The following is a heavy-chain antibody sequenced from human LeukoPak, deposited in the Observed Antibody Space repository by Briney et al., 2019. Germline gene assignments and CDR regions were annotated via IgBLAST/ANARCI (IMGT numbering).Heavy chain of an antibody. CDR3: AKGDSGMVRRYYFDY. CDR2: ISGSGIDT. V-gene: IGHV3-23*01. J-gene: IGHJ4*02. D-gene: IGHD5-18*01. CDR1: EFTFSSSA. Sequence: GGSLRLSCVASEFTFSSSAMSWVRQAPGKGLEWVSVISGSGIDTYYADSVKGRLTISRDISKNTLYLQMNSLRAEDTAVYYCAKGDSGMVRRYYFDYWGQGTLVTVSS.